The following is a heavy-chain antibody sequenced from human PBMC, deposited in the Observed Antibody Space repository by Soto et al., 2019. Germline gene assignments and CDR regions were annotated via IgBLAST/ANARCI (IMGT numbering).Heavy chain of an antibody. CDR1: GFTFSSYW. CDR2: IKQDGSEK. D-gene: IGHD2-2*01. CDR3: ARESRGYCSTTSCPRDYYYYYMDV. J-gene: IGHJ6*03. V-gene: IGHV3-7*01. Sequence: PGGSLRLSCAASGFTFSSYWMSWVRQAPGKGLEWVANIKQDGSEKYYVDSVKGRFTISRDNTKNSLYLQMNSLRAEDTAVYYCARESRGYCSTTSCPRDYYYYYMDVWGKGTTVTVSS.